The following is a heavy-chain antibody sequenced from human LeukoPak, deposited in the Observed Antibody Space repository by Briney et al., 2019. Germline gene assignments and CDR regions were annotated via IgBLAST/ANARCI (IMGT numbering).Heavy chain of an antibody. Sequence: SETLSLTCTVSGGSIRSSTYYWGWIRQPPGKGLEWIGSIYYSGRTYYNPSLRSRVTISLDTSKNQFSLKLSSVTAADTAMYYCARAPWIQLSLGPSYYFDYWGPGTLVTVSS. CDR3: ARAPWIQLSLGPSYYFDY. V-gene: IGHV4-39*07. CDR1: GGSIRSSTYY. D-gene: IGHD5-18*01. J-gene: IGHJ4*02. CDR2: IYYSGRT.